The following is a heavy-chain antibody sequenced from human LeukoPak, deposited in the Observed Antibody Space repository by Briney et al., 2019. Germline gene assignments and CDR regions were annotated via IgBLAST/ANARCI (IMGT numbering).Heavy chain of an antibody. Sequence: GGSLRLSCAASGITFSRYAMSWVRQAPGKGLEWVSAISENGLDTYYADCVRGRFTISRDNSKNTLYLQMNSLRAEDTAVYYCAKRAGITIFGVDPSRGQTFDIWGQGTMVTVSS. J-gene: IGHJ3*02. V-gene: IGHV3-23*01. D-gene: IGHD3-3*01. CDR3: AKRAGITIFGVDPSRGQTFDI. CDR1: GITFSRYA. CDR2: ISENGLDT.